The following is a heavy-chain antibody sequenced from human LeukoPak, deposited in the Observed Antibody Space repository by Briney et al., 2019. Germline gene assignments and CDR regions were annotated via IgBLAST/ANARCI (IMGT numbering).Heavy chain of an antibody. CDR3: ARDSIVVVPAAIHWFDP. J-gene: IGHJ5*02. CDR2: ISSSSSTI. D-gene: IGHD2-2*01. Sequence: GGSLRLSCAASGFTFSSYSMNWVRQAPGKGLEWVSYISSSSSTIYYADSVKGRFTISRDNAKNSLYLQMNSLRAEDTAVYYCARDSIVVVPAAIHWFDPWGQGTLVTVSS. V-gene: IGHV3-48*04. CDR1: GFTFSSYS.